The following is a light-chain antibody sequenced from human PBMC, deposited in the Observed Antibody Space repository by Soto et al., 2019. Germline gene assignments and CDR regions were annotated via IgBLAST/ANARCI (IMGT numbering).Light chain of an antibody. CDR1: SSDVGGYDY. Sequence: QSALTQPRSVSGSPGQSVTISCTGTSSDVGGYDYVSWYQQHPGKAPKLMIYGVSKRPSGVPDRFSGSKSGNTASLTVSGLQTEDEADYYCSAYAGSNNFVFGSGTKLTVL. J-gene: IGLJ1*01. CDR2: GVS. CDR3: SAYAGSNNFV. V-gene: IGLV2-11*01.